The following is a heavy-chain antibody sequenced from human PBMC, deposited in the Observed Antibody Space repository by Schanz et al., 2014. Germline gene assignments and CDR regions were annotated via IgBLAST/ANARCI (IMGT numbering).Heavy chain of an antibody. CDR2: IYHSGST. J-gene: IGHJ5*02. V-gene: IGHV4-4*02. CDR3: ARRSVSPSGNSYGYVVAWFDP. Sequence: QVQLQESGPGLVKPSGTLSLTCAVSGGSISSSNWWSWVRQPPGKGLEWIGEIYHSGSTNYKPSLKSGVTIAADKSKHQFSLKLRSVTAADTAVYYCARRSVSPSGNSYGYVVAWFDPWGQGTLVTVSS. D-gene: IGHD5-18*01. CDR1: GGSISSSNW.